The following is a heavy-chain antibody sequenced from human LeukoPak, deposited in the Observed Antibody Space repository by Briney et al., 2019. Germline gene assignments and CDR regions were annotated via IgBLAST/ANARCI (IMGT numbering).Heavy chain of an antibody. J-gene: IGHJ4*02. D-gene: IGHD4-23*01. Sequence: ASVKVSCKASGGTFSSYAISWVRQAPGQGLEWMGGIIPIFGTANYAQKFQGRVTITADESTSTVYMELSSLRSEDTAVYYCARVGVKIRPAHYGGNSAGLLDYWGQGTLVTVSS. CDR2: IIPIFGTA. CDR3: ARVGVKIRPAHYGGNSAGLLDY. CDR1: GGTFSSYA. V-gene: IGHV1-69*13.